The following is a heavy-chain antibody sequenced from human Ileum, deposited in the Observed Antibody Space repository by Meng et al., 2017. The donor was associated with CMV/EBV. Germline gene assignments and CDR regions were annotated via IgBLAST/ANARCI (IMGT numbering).Heavy chain of an antibody. Sequence: QRKWWRAGLLKPSDTLSLTCAVYGGSFSGYYWSWIRQPPGKGLEWIGEINHSGSTNYNPSLKSRVTISVDTSKNQFSLKLSSVTAADTAVYYCARGVAGGPFDYWGQGTLVTVSS. J-gene: IGHJ4*02. CDR3: ARGVAGGPFDY. D-gene: IGHD2-15*01. CDR1: GGSFSGYY. CDR2: INHSGST. V-gene: IGHV4-34*01.